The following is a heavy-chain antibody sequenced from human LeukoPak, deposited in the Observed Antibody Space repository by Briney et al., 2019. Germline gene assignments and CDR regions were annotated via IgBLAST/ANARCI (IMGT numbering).Heavy chain of an antibody. V-gene: IGHV3-30*04. CDR2: ISYDGINQ. Sequence: GGSLRLSCATSGFTFSSYAMHWVRQAPGKGLEWVALISYDGINQYYADSVKGRFIISRDNYKNTLYLQLNSLRLEDTAVYYCTLTTFGVVYYFDYWGQGTLVTVSS. CDR1: GFTFSSYA. J-gene: IGHJ4*02. CDR3: TLTTFGVVYYFDY. D-gene: IGHD1/OR15-1a*01.